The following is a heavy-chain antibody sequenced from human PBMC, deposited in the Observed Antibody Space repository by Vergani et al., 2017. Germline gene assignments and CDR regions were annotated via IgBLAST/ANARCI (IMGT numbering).Heavy chain of an antibody. CDR2: IYYSGST. D-gene: IGHD3-22*01. V-gene: IGHV4-31*03. J-gene: IGHJ3*02. CDR3: ARGVDSSGSWGAFDI. CDR1: GGSISSGGYY. Sequence: QVQLQESGPGLVKPSQTLSLTCTVSGGSISSGGYYWSWIRQPPGKGLEWIGYIYYSGSTYYNPSLKSRVTISVDTSKNQFSLKLSSVTAADTSVYYCARGVDSSGSWGAFDIWGQGTMVTVSS.